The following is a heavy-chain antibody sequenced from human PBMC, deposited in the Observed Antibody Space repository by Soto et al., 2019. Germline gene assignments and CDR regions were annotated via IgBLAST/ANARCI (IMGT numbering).Heavy chain of an antibody. CDR2: ISYDGSNK. CDR1: GFTFSSYA. J-gene: IGHJ4*02. V-gene: IGHV3-30-3*01. Sequence: QVQLVESGGGVVQPGRSLRLSCAASGFTFSSYAMHWVRQAPGKGLEWVAVISYDGSNKYYADSVKGRFTISRDNSKNTLYLQMNSLRAEDTAVYYCARDSSSWYSSPFGFDYWGQGTLVTVSS. CDR3: ARDSSSWYSSPFGFDY. D-gene: IGHD6-13*01.